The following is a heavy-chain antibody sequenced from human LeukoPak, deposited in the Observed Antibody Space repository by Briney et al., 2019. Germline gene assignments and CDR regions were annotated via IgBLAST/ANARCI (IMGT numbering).Heavy chain of an antibody. J-gene: IGHJ4*02. CDR2: ISYDGSNK. D-gene: IGHD3-10*01. Sequence: PGGSLRLSCAASGFTFSSYSMNWVRQAPGKGLEWVAVISYDGSNKYYADSVKGRFTISRDNSKNTLYLQMNSLRAEDTAVYYCAKDYGGFGPSPFLWGQGTLVTVSS. CDR3: AKDYGGFGPSPFL. V-gene: IGHV3-30*18. CDR1: GFTFSSYS.